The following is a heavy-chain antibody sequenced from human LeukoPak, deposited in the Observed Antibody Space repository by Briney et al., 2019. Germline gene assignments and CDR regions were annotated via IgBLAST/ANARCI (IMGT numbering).Heavy chain of an antibody. V-gene: IGHV4-39*07. CDR1: GGSITSGTFY. J-gene: IGHJ5*02. D-gene: IGHD5/OR15-5a*01. CDR3: ARAGILSTGDYFDP. CDR2: IHHSGST. Sequence: SETLSLTCTVSGGSITSGTFYLGLTRQPPGKGLEWIGTIHHSGSTSYNPSLQSRATISVDTSNNQFSLKLSSVTAADTAVYYCARAGILSTGDYFDPWGQGTLVTVSS.